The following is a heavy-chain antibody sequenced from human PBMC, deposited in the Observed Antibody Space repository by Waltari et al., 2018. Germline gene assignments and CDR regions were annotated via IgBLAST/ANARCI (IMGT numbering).Heavy chain of an antibody. J-gene: IGHJ4*02. CDR3: ATARDEETAMVYFDH. Sequence: EVQLMESGGALVHPGGSLRLSCAASGFTFRSNHMAWVRQAPGKGLEWVSMSYAAGSTYYADSVMGRFTISRDNSKNTLHLQMNSLRSEDTAIYYCATARDEETAMVYFDHWGEGSLVSVSS. CDR2: SYAAGST. CDR1: GFTFRSNH. D-gene: IGHD5-18*01. V-gene: IGHV3-66*02.